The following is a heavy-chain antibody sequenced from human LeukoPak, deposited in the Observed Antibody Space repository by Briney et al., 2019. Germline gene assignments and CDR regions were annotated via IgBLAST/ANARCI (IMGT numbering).Heavy chain of an antibody. J-gene: IGHJ4*02. CDR3: ARGNHKREPGGY. V-gene: IGHV1-2*02. CDR2: INPNSGGT. Sequence: ASVKVSCKASGGTFSSYAISWVRQAPGQGLEWMGWINPNSGGTNYAQKFQGRVTMTRDTSISTAYMELSRLRSDDTAVYYCARGNHKREPGGYWGQGTLVTVSS. D-gene: IGHD3-16*01. CDR1: GGTFSSYA.